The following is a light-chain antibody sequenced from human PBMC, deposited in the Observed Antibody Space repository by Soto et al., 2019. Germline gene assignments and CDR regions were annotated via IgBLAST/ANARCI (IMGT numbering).Light chain of an antibody. CDR1: QSVSSY. V-gene: IGKV3-11*01. Sequence: EIVLTQSQDTLSLSPGEKATLSFRASQSVSSYLAWYQQKPGQAPRLLIYDASNRATGIPARFSGSGSGTDFTLTISSLEPEDFAVYYCQQRSNWLTFGGGTKVDIK. CDR2: DAS. J-gene: IGKJ4*01. CDR3: QQRSNWLT.